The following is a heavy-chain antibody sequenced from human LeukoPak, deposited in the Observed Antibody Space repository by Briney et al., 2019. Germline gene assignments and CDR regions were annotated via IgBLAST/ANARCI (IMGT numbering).Heavy chain of an antibody. Sequence: PSETLSLTCAVYDGSLSGYYWSWIRQPPGKGLEWIGEINHGGSANYNPSLKSRVTISVDTSKNQFSLKLSSVTAADTAVYYCARGTVTTSYDYWGQGTLVTVSS. CDR1: DGSLSGYY. D-gene: IGHD4-17*01. CDR3: ARGTVTTSYDY. V-gene: IGHV4-34*01. CDR2: INHGGSA. J-gene: IGHJ4*02.